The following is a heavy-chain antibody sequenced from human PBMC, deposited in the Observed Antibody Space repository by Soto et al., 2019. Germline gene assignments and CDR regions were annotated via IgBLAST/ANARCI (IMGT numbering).Heavy chain of an antibody. Sequence: QVQLVESGGGVVQPGRSLRLSCAASGFTFSSYGMHWVRQAPGKGLEWVAVISYDGSNKYYADSVKGRFTISRDNYKNTLYLQMNSLRAEDTAVYYCAKSSAELLWFGERGRGGQGTLVTVSS. J-gene: IGHJ4*02. V-gene: IGHV3-30*18. D-gene: IGHD3-10*01. CDR1: GFTFSSYG. CDR2: ISYDGSNK. CDR3: AKSSAELLWFGERGR.